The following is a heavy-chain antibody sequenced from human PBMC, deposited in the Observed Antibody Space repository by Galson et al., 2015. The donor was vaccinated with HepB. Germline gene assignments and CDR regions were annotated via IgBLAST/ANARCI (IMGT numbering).Heavy chain of an antibody. J-gene: IGHJ6*02. CDR1: GGTFSSYA. Sequence: SVKVSCKASGGTFSSYAISWVRQAPGQGLEWMGGIIPIFGTANYAQKFQGRVTITADESTSTAYMELSSLRSEDTAVYYCARGWDIVVVPAAIVPGATAQYYYGMDVWGQGTTVTVSS. D-gene: IGHD2-2*01. CDR2: IIPIFGTA. CDR3: ARGWDIVVVPAAIVPGATAQYYYGMDV. V-gene: IGHV1-69*13.